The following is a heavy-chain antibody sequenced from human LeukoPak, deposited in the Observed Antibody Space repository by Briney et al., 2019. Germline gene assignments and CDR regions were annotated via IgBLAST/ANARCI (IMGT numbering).Heavy chain of an antibody. D-gene: IGHD5-12*01. Sequence: GASVKVSCKASGYIFTGYYIHWVRQAPGQGLEWMGWISGYNGNTNYAQKFLGRVSMTADTSTSTAYMELRSLTSDDTAVYYCARSGRGTYYYFDLWGLGTLVTVSS. CDR3: ARSGRGTYYYFDL. CDR1: GYIFTGYY. CDR2: ISGYNGNT. V-gene: IGHV1-18*04. J-gene: IGHJ4*02.